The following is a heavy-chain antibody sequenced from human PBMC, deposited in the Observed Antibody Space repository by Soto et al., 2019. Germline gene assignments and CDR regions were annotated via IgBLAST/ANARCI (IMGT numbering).Heavy chain of an antibody. CDR1: GFTFSSYG. CDR2: ISYDGSNK. CDR3: AKPPVSLEPPHGYYYYGMDV. Sequence: GGSLRLSCAASGFTFSSYGMHWVRQAPGKGLEWVAVISYDGSNKYYADSVKGRFTISRDNSKNTLYLQMNSLRAEDTAVYYCAKPPVSLEPPHGYYYYGMDVWGQGTTVTVSS. D-gene: IGHD1-1*01. V-gene: IGHV3-30*18. J-gene: IGHJ6*02.